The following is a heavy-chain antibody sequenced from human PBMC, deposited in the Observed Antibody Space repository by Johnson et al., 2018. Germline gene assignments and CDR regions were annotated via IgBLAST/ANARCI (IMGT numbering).Heavy chain of an antibody. D-gene: IGHD2-2*01. CDR2: ISPSGTTI. CDR3: ARARLCSRTSCFSMDV. J-gene: IGHJ6*02. CDR1: GFTFSSYS. V-gene: IGHV3-21*04. Sequence: VQLVESGGGLVKPGGSLRLSCAASGFTFSSYSMNWVRQAPGKGLEWVSSISPSGTTIYYADSVKGRFTISRDNAKNSLNLQMNSLRAGDTALYYCARARLCSRTSCFSMDVWGQGTTVTVSS.